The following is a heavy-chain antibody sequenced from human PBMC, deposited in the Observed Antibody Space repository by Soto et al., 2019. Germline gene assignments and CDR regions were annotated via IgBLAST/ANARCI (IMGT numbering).Heavy chain of an antibody. D-gene: IGHD1-7*01. CDR1: CGFFSSYY. CDR2: INHRGST. J-gene: IGHJ6*02. V-gene: IGHV4-34*01. Sequence: SVTLSLTCACTCGFFSSYYWSWIRQTPGKWMEWIGEINHRGSTTDHTSVKSRVTISVDTSKNQFSLSLTSVTAADTAVYYCARGRGTGATFYHFYALDVWGQGTTVTVSS. CDR3: ARGRGTGATFYHFYALDV.